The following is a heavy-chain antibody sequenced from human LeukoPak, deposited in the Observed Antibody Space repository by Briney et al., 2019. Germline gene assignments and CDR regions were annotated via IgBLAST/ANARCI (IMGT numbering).Heavy chain of an antibody. Sequence: PGGSLRLSCAASGFTFSSYAMSWVRQAPGKGLGWVSGISGSGDNTYYADSVKGRFTISRDNSKNTLYVQVNSLGTEDTAAYYCAKGSYYDSSGSFYFDYWGQGTLVTDSS. CDR2: ISGSGDNT. CDR1: GFTFSSYA. V-gene: IGHV3-23*01. CDR3: AKGSYYDSSGSFYFDY. J-gene: IGHJ4*02. D-gene: IGHD3-22*01.